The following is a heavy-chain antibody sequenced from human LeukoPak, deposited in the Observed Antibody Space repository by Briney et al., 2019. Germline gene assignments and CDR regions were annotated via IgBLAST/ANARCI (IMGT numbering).Heavy chain of an antibody. D-gene: IGHD2-15*01. V-gene: IGHV1-69*13. Sequence: ASVKVSCKASGDTFSSYAISWVRQAPGQGLEWMGGIIPIFGTANYAQKFQGRVTITADESTSTAYMELSSLRSEDTAVYYCARDESVCSGGSCYYYMDVWGKGTTVTISS. CDR3: ARDESVCSGGSCYYYMDV. J-gene: IGHJ6*03. CDR2: IIPIFGTA. CDR1: GDTFSSYA.